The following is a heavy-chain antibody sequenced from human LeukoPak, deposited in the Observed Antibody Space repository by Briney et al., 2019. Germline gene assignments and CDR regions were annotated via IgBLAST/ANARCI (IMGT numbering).Heavy chain of an antibody. CDR2: ISSTGNSI. D-gene: IGHD3-22*01. CDR1: GFTFSFHE. Sequence: GGSLRLSCAASGFTFSFHEMNWVRQAPGKGLEWVSYISSTGNSIYYADSVKGRFTISRDNAKNSLYLQMNSLRGGDTAVYYCARASYDSSGYYRIDIWGQGTMVTVSS. J-gene: IGHJ3*02. CDR3: ARASYDSSGYYRIDI. V-gene: IGHV3-48*03.